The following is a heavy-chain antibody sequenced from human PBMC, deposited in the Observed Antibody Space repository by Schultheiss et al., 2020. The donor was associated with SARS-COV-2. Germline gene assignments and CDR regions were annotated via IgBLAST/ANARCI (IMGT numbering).Heavy chain of an antibody. V-gene: IGHV4-59*01. D-gene: IGHD4-17*01. CDR1: GGSLRNYY. CDR2: IYHSGNT. Sequence: SETLSLTCSVSGGSLRNYYWTWIRQSPGKGLEWIGSIYHSGNTYYNPSLKSRVTISVDTSKNQFSLKLSSVTAADTAVYYCARGMDGDANDYWGQGTLVTVSS. CDR3: ARGMDGDANDY. J-gene: IGHJ4*02.